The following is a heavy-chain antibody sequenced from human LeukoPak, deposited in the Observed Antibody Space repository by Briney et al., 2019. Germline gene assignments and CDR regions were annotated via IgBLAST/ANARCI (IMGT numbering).Heavy chain of an antibody. CDR3: ARQWLVNG. V-gene: IGHV3-23*01. J-gene: IGHJ4*02. CDR2: ISESGGTT. CDR1: GFTFNNYA. Sequence: GGSLRLSCAASGFTFNNYAMNWVRQAPGKGLEWVSSISESGGTTDYADSVKGWFTISRDNSKNTLYLQMNSLRAEDTAVYYCARQWLVNGWGQGTLVTVSS. D-gene: IGHD6-19*01.